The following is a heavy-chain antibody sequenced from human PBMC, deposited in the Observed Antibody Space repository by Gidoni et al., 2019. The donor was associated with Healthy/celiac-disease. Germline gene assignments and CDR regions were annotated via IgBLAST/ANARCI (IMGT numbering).Heavy chain of an antibody. D-gene: IGHD5-18*01. J-gene: IGHJ4*02. V-gene: IGHV1-46*01. CDR2: INPSGGST. CDR1: GYTFTSYY. CDR3: ARDQSRDGYSN. Sequence: QVQLVQSGAEVKKPGASVKVSCKASGYTFTSYYMHWVRQAPGHGVEWMGIINPSGGSTSYEQKFQGRVTMTRDTSTSTVYMELSSLRSEDTAVYYCARDQSRDGYSNWGQGTLVTVSS.